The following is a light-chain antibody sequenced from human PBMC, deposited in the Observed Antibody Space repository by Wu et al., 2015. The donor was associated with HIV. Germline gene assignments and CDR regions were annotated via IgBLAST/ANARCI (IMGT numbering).Light chain of an antibody. J-gene: IGKJ4*02. Sequence: EIVLTQSPATLSLSPGERATLPCRASQSVSSYLAWYQQKPGQAPRLLIYDASNRATGIPARFSGSGSGTDFTLTISGLQSEDFAVYYCQQYNDWPVFGGGTKVDLK. CDR3: QQYNDWPV. CDR2: DAS. CDR1: QSVSSY. V-gene: IGKV3-11*01.